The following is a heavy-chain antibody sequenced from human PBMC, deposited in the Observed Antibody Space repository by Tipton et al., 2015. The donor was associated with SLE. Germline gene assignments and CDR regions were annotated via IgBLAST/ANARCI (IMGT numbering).Heavy chain of an antibody. D-gene: IGHD1-26*01. CDR1: GGSLSSGGYY. J-gene: IGHJ5*02. V-gene: IGHV4-61*02. CDR2: SYISGST. CDR3: ARGTPFMEWERNWFDP. Sequence: TLSLTCTVSGGSLSSGGYYWGWVRQSAGKGLEWIGRSYISGSTNYNPSLKSRVTMSIDASKNQFSLKLSSVTAADTAVYYCARGTPFMEWERNWFDPWGQGTLVTVSS.